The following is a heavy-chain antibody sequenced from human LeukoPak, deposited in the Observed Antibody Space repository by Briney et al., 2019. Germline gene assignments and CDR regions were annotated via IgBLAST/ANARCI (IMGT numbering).Heavy chain of an antibody. CDR1: GFTFSNAW. CDR3: TTDRGSYIDY. Sequence: GGSLRLSCAASGFTFSNAWMSWVRQAPGKGLEWVGRIKSKTDGGTTDHAAPVKGRFTISRDDSKNMLFPEMNSLTTEDTALYYCTTDRGSYIDYWGQGTLVTVSS. CDR2: IKSKTDGGTT. J-gene: IGHJ4*02. D-gene: IGHD1-26*01. V-gene: IGHV3-15*01.